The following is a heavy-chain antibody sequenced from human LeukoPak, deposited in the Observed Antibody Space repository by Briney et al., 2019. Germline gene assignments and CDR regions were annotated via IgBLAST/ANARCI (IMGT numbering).Heavy chain of an antibody. CDR1: GFTFNRFY. Sequence: GGSLRLSCSASGFTFNRFYLHWVRQASGKGLEFVSHIRSNGATTYYADSVKGRFTISRDNSKNTLYLQMSSLRADDTAVYYCVKDRSIAAPNNDFFDSWGQGALVTVSS. CDR3: VKDRSIAAPNNDFFDS. CDR2: IRSNGATT. J-gene: IGHJ4*02. D-gene: IGHD6-6*01. V-gene: IGHV3-64D*06.